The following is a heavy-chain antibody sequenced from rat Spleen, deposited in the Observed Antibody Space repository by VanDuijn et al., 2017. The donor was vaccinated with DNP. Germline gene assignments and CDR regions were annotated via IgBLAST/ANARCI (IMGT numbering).Heavy chain of an antibody. CDR3: ARWPGYNPPYAMDA. CDR1: GYSITRSYR. D-gene: IGHD1-4*01. Sequence: EVQLQESGPGLVKPSQSLSLTCSVTGYSITRSYRWNWIRKFPGNKLEWMGSVNSAGTTNYNPSHKSRISITRDTSKNQFFLQVNSVTTEDTATYYCARWPGYNPPYAMDAWGQGTSVTVSS. V-gene: IGHV3-3*01. J-gene: IGHJ4*01. CDR2: VNSAGTT.